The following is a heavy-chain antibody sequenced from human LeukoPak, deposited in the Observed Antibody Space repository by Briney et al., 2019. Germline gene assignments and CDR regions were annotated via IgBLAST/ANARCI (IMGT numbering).Heavy chain of an antibody. J-gene: IGHJ4*02. CDR2: ISGSGGST. Sequence: GGSLRLSCAASGFTLSSYAMSWVRQAPGKGLEWVSAISGSGGSTYYADSVKGRFTISRDNSKNTLYLQMNSLRAEDTAVYYCAKFPRTRNYGIAAAGDYWGQGTLVTVSS. D-gene: IGHD6-13*01. CDR3: AKFPRTRNYGIAAAGDY. CDR1: GFTLSSYA. V-gene: IGHV3-23*01.